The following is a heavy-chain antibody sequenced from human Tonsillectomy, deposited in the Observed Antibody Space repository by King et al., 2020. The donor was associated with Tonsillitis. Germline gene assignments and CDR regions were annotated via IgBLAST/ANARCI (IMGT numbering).Heavy chain of an antibody. CDR1: GFSLSTNGLG. CDR3: ARRISQGSSNYFDS. V-gene: IGHV2-5*02. J-gene: IGHJ4*02. Sequence: ITLKESGPTLVKPTQTLTLTCTFSGFSLSTNGLGMGWIRQPPGKALEWLALIYWDGGERYSPPLKSRLTITKDTSKNQVVLTLTNMDPVDTATYYCARRISQGSSNYFDSWGQGAMVTVSS. CDR2: IYWDGGE. D-gene: IGHD6-6*01.